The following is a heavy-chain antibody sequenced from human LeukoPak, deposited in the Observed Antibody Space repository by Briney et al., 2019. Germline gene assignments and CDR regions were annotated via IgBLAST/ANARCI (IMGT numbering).Heavy chain of an antibody. CDR1: GYSFTNYY. CDR3: ARRAAAGSFDY. Sequence: GASVKVSCKASGYSFTNYYMHWVRQAPGQGLEWMGIINPSGGTTTYAQKFQGRVTMTRDTSTSTVYMELSSLRSEDTAVYYCARRAAAGSFDYWGQGTLVTVSS. D-gene: IGHD6-13*01. CDR2: INPSGGTT. V-gene: IGHV1-46*01. J-gene: IGHJ4*02.